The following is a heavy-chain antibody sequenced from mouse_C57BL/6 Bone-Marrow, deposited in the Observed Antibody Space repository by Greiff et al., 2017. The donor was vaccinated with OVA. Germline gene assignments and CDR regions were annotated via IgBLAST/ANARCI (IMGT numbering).Heavy chain of an antibody. CDR3: ARKGSYYSNPAWFAY. V-gene: IGHV1-81*01. Sequence: QVQLQQSGAELARPGASVKLSCKASGYTFTSYGISWVKQRPGQGLEWIGEIYPRSGNTYYNEKFKGKATLTADKSSSTAYMELRSLTSEDSAVYFCARKGSYYSNPAWFAYWGQGTLVTVSA. CDR2: IYPRSGNT. J-gene: IGHJ3*01. CDR1: GYTFTSYG. D-gene: IGHD2-5*01.